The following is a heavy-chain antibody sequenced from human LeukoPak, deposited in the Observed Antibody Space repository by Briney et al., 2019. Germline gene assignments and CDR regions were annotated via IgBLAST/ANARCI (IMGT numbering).Heavy chain of an antibody. CDR2: ISGSGGST. CDR1: GFTFSSYA. V-gene: IGHV3-23*01. J-gene: IGHJ4*02. CDR3: AKGGSSWTRFDY. Sequence: GGSLRLSCAASGFTFSSYAMSWVRQAPGKGLEWVSAISGSGGSTYYADSVKGRSTISRDNSKNTLYLQMNSLGAEDTAVYYCAKGGSSWTRFDYWGQGTLVTVSS. D-gene: IGHD6-13*01.